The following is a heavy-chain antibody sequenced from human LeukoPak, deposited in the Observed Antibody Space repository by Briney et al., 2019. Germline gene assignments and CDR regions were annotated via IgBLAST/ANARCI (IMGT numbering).Heavy chain of an antibody. CDR3: ARRPPVATGYYYYGMDV. CDR2: IYYSGST. CDR1: GGSISSYY. J-gene: IGHJ6*02. D-gene: IGHD4-11*01. Sequence: SETLSLTCTVSGGSISSYYWSWIRQPPGKGLEWIGYIYYSGSTNYNPPLKRRVTISVDTSKNQFSLKLSSVTAADTAVYYCARRPPVATGYYYYGMDVWGQGTTVTVSS. V-gene: IGHV4-59*08.